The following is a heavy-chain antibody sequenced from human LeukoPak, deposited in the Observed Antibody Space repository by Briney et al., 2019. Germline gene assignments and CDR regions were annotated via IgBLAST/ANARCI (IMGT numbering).Heavy chain of an antibody. CDR3: ARGGLDYFDS. V-gene: IGHV4-59*01. Sequence: SETLSLTCTVSDDSITMYYWTWIRQPPGKGLEWIGYVDHTGSTKFNPSLNGRVSISRDTSNNFFSLRLRSVTAADTAVYYCARGGLDYFDSWGQGTLVTVSS. D-gene: IGHD6-19*01. CDR1: DDSITMYY. J-gene: IGHJ4*02. CDR2: VDHTGST.